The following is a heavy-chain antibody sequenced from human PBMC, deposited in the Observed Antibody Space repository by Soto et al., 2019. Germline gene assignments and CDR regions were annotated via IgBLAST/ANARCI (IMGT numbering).Heavy chain of an antibody. J-gene: IGHJ4*02. V-gene: IGHV4-4*07. CDR1: GDSMSKYY. Sequence: QVQLQESGPGLVKPSETLSLTCNVSGDSMSKYYWGWVRQPAGKGMEWIGRIWTSGSTNYTPSLMSRVTMSIDTSNKHFSLDLKSVTAEDTAGYYCARAVGAAYYFDFWGQGVLVTVSS. CDR3: ARAVGAAYYFDF. CDR2: IWTSGST. D-gene: IGHD3-16*01.